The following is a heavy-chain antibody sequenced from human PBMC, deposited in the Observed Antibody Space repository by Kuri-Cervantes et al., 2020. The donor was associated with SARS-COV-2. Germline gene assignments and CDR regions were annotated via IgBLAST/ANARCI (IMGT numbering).Heavy chain of an antibody. CDR2: MNPNSGNT. CDR3: ARDPSTYRAAAGYFDY. CDR1: GYTFTSYD. J-gene: IGHJ4*02. Sequence: ASVKVSCKASGYTFTSYDINWVRQATGQGLEWMGWMNPNSGNTGYAQKFQGRVTITADESTSTAYMELSSLRSEDTAVYYCARDPSTYRAAAGYFDYWGQGTLVTVSS. D-gene: IGHD6-13*01. V-gene: IGHV1-8*03.